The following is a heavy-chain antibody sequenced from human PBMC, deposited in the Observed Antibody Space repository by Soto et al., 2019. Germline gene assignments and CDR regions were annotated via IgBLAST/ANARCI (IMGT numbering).Heavy chain of an antibody. V-gene: IGHV1-69*06. CDR1: GGTFSSYA. CDR3: ARGPSLPGTATPYDYYGMDV. J-gene: IGHJ6*02. Sequence: QVQLVQSGAEVKKPGSSVKVSCKASGGTFSSYAISWVRQAPGQGLEWMGGIIPIFGTANYAQKFQGRVTITADKSTSTAYMELSSLRSEDTSVYYCARGPSLPGTATPYDYYGMDVWGQGTTVTFSS. D-gene: IGHD1-7*01. CDR2: IIPIFGTA.